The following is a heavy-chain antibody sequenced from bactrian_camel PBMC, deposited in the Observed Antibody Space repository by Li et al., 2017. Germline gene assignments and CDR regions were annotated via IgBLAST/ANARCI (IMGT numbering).Heavy chain of an antibody. CDR3: AASGGRLLSPLISSGYNY. CDR2: IYRRAGDT. Sequence: DVQLVESGGGLVQPGGSLRLSCAASGFTFRTYYMSWVRQAPGEEREGVAGIYRRAGDTFYADSVKGRFTISTDSAKNTLYLQMNSLKPEDADMYYCAASGGRLLSPLISSGYNYWGQGTQVTVS. CDR1: GFTFRTYY. D-gene: IGHD3*01. V-gene: IGHV3S40*01. J-gene: IGHJ4*01.